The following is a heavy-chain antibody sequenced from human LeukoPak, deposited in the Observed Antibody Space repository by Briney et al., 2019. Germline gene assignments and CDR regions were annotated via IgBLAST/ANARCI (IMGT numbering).Heavy chain of an antibody. D-gene: IGHD2-2*01. CDR2: IIPIFGTA. J-gene: IGHJ5*02. CDR1: GGTFSSYA. Sequence: GASVKVSCKASGGTFSSYAISWVRQAPGQGLEWMGGIIPIFGTANYAQKFQGRVTITADKSTSTAYMELSSLRSEDTAVYYCAKVLVVPAAMSRYDNWFDPWGQGTLVTVSS. V-gene: IGHV1-69*06. CDR3: AKVLVVPAAMSRYDNWFDP.